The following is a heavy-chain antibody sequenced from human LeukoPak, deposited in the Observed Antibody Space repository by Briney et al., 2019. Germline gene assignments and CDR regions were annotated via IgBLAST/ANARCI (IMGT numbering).Heavy chain of an antibody. CDR2: ITGSGDST. J-gene: IGHJ4*02. CDR3: ARAWSPQTPWWY. V-gene: IGHV3-23*01. Sequence: GGSLRLSCAASGFTFSNYAMSWVRQAPGKGLEWVSTITGSGDSTYYADSVKGRFTLSRDISKNTLYLQMNSLRAEDTAVYYCARAWSPQTPWWYWGQGTLVTVSS. CDR1: GFTFSNYA. D-gene: IGHD2-8*02.